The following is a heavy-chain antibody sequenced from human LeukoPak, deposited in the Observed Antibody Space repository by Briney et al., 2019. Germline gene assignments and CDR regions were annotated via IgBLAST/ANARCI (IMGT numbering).Heavy chain of an antibody. CDR3: ARQRRDSSGYYLGNNWFDP. CDR1: GGSISSHY. V-gene: IGHV4-59*08. Sequence: SETLSLTCTVSGGSISSHYWSWIRQPPGKGLEWIGYIYYSGSTNYNPSLKSRVTISVDTSKNQFSLKLSSVTAADTAVYYCARQRRDSSGYYLGNNWFDPWGQGTLVTVSS. D-gene: IGHD3-22*01. CDR2: IYYSGST. J-gene: IGHJ5*02.